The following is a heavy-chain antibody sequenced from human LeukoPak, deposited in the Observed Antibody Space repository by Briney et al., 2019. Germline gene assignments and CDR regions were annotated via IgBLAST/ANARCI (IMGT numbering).Heavy chain of an antibody. D-gene: IGHD3/OR15-3a*01. CDR3: ARVVLWDWDSGMDV. V-gene: IGHV3-7*01. Sequence: GGSLRLSCAASGFTFSSYWMSWVRQAPGKGLEWVANIKQDGSEKYYVDSVKGRFTISRDNAKNSLYLQMNSLRAEDTAVYYCARVVLWDWDSGMDVWGQGTTVTVSS. J-gene: IGHJ6*02. CDR2: IKQDGSEK. CDR1: GFTFSSYW.